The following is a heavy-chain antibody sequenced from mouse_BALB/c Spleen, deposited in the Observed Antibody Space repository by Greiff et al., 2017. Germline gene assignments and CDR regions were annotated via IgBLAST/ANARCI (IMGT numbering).Heavy chain of an antibody. Sequence: EVMLVESGGGLVQPGGSRKLSCAASGFTFSSFGMHWVRQAPEKGLEWVAYISSGSSTIYYADTVKGRFTISRDNPKNTLFLQMTSLRSEDTAMYYCARRSSYGYWYFDVWGAGTTVTVSS. J-gene: IGHJ1*01. D-gene: IGHD1-1*01. CDR1: GFTFSSFG. CDR3: ARRSSYGYWYFDV. CDR2: ISSGSSTI. V-gene: IGHV5-17*02.